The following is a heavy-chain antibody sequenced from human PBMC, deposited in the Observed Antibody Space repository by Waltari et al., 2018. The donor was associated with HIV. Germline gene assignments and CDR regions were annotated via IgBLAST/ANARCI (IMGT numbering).Heavy chain of an antibody. CDR1: GGSFSGYY. V-gene: IGHV4-34*02. CDR3: AGEKSRASEWYGIFYLDA. Sequence: QVQLQQWGAGVLKPSETLSLTSAVYGGSFSGYYWPWIRQAPGKGREWIGEVNHNGKTNYNPSLKSRVILSVDTSKNQFSLKMKSVTGADTAVYYCAGEKSRASEWYGIFYLDAWGQGTLVSVPS. J-gene: IGHJ5*02. D-gene: IGHD3-3*01. CDR2: VNHNGKT.